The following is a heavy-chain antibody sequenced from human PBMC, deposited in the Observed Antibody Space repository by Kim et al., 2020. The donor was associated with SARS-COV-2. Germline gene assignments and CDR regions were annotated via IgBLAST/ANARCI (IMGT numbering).Heavy chain of an antibody. CDR1: GGSFSGYY. D-gene: IGHD3-22*01. V-gene: IGHV4-34*01. J-gene: IGHJ4*02. CDR2: INHSGST. Sequence: SETLSLTCAVYGGSFSGYYWSWIRQPPGKGLEWIGEINHSGSTNYNPSLKSRVTISVDTSKNQFSLKLSSVTAADTAVYYCAIKTYYYDSSGYPLRRYYFDYWGQGTLVTVSS. CDR3: AIKTYYYDSSGYPLRRYYFDY.